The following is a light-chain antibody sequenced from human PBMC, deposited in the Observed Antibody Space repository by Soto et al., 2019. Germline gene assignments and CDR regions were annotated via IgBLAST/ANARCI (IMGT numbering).Light chain of an antibody. CDR1: QSVNRY. CDR3: QQRDIWPWT. J-gene: IGKJ1*01. V-gene: IGKV3-11*01. Sequence: EIVLTQSPATLSLSPGETATLSCWASQSVNRYLVWYQQKPGQAPRLLMYDASKRATGIPARFSGSGSGTDFTLTISSLEPEDFAVYYCQQRDIWPWTFGQGTKVEIK. CDR2: DAS.